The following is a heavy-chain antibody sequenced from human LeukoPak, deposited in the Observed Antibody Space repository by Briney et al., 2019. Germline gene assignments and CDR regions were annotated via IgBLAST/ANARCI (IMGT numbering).Heavy chain of an antibody. CDR2: INPNSGGT. V-gene: IGHV1-2*02. J-gene: IGHJ5*02. D-gene: IGHD3-3*01. Sequence: GASVKVSCKASEYIVTGYYMYWVRQAPGQGLEWMGWINPNSGGTNYAQKFQGRVTITRDTSISTAYMELSRLRSDDTAVYYCSSPYYDFWSGYADNWFDPWGQGNLVTVSS. CDR3: SSPYYDFWSGYADNWFDP. CDR1: EYIVTGYY.